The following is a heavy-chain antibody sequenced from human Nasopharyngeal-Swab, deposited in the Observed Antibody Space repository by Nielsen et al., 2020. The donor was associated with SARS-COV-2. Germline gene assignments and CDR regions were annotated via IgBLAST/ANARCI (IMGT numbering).Heavy chain of an antibody. J-gene: IGHJ6*03. D-gene: IGHD2-2*01. V-gene: IGHV4-34*01. CDR1: GVSFSGYH. CDR3: ARVNNGGGIVPASYSFFMDV. Sequence: SETLSLTCSLNGVSFSGYHWGWIRQSPGKGLGWIGDITRSGNTNYNPALKSRATMSVATSKDEFSLKLTSVTAADTAIYFCARVNNGGGIVPASYSFFMDVWGKGTSVAVSS. CDR2: ITRSGNT.